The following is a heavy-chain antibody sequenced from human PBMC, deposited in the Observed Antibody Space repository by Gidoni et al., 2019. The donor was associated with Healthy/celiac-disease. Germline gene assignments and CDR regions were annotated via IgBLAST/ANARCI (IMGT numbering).Heavy chain of an antibody. CDR2: ISYDGRNK. J-gene: IGHJ4*02. Sequence: QVQLVESGGGVVQPGRTMRLACAASGATVSSYGMHWVRQAPGKVLEWVAVISYDGRNKYYAYSVKGRFTISRDNSKNTLYLQMNSLRAEDTAVSYCAKGGGSTGSTRVVGYWGQGTLVTVSS. D-gene: IGHD2-15*01. CDR3: AKGGGSTGSTRVVGY. V-gene: IGHV3-30*18. CDR1: GATVSSYG.